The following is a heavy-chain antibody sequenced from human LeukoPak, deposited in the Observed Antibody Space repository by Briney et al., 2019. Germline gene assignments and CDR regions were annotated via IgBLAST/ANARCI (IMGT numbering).Heavy chain of an antibody. CDR3: TRSAYCTGGTCYSKTFDY. Sequence: GESLKISCAASGFNFRNYAMHWVRQAPGKEPEWVALIRFDGSHKYYADSVKGRFTISRDNSRDTLSLQMSSLRAEDTAVYYCTRSAYCTGGTCYSKTFDYWGQGTLVTVSS. J-gene: IGHJ4*02. D-gene: IGHD2-15*01. CDR1: GFNFRNYA. CDR2: IRFDGSHK. V-gene: IGHV3-30*02.